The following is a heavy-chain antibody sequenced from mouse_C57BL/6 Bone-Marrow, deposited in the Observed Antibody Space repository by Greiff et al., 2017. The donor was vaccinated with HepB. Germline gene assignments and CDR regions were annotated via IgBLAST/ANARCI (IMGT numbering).Heavy chain of an antibody. J-gene: IGHJ1*03. CDR1: GYTFTSYW. CDR2: IDPSDSYT. Sequence: VKLQQPGAELVKPGASVKLSCKASGYTFTSYWMQWVKQRPGQGLEWIGEIDPSDSYTNYNQKFKGKATLTVDTSSSTAYMQLSSLTSEDSAVYYCAKGAYYYGSSFYWYFDVWGTGTTVTVSS. V-gene: IGHV1-50*01. D-gene: IGHD1-1*01. CDR3: AKGAYYYGSSFYWYFDV.